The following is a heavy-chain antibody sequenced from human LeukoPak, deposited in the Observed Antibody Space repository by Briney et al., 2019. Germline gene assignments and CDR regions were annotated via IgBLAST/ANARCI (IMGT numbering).Heavy chain of an antibody. Sequence: GGSLRLSCAASGFTVSSNYMSWVRQAPGKGLEWVSVIYSGGSTYYADSVKGRFTISRDNPKNTLYLQMNSLRAEDTAVYYCARVPRFYDSSGYNDAFDIWGQGTMVTVSS. CDR3: ARVPRFYDSSGYNDAFDI. J-gene: IGHJ3*02. D-gene: IGHD3-22*01. V-gene: IGHV3-66*01. CDR2: IYSGGST. CDR1: GFTVSSNY.